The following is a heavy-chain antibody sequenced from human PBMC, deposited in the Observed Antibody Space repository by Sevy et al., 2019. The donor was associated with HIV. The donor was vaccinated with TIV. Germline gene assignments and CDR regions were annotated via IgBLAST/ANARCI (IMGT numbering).Heavy chain of an antibody. CDR1: GDSVSSNSAA. J-gene: IGHJ5*02. V-gene: IGHV6-1*01. Sequence: SQTLSLTCAISGDSVSSNSAAWNWIRQSPSRGLEWLGRTYYRSKWYNDYAVSVKSRISINPDTSKNQFSLQLNSVTPEDTAVYFCATGIPEWELGGHWFDPWGQGTLVTFSS. CDR2: TYYRSKWYN. D-gene: IGHD1-26*01. CDR3: ATGIPEWELGGHWFDP.